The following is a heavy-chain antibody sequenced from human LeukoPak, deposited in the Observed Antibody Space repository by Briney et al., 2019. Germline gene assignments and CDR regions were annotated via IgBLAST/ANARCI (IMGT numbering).Heavy chain of an antibody. CDR3: AKDGAVALFYFDY. J-gene: IGHJ4*02. CDR1: GFTFSDYY. V-gene: IGHV3-11*04. D-gene: IGHD3-16*01. CDR2: ISSSGSTI. Sequence: GGSLRLSCAASGFTFSDYYMSWIRQAPGKGLEWVSYISSSGSTIYYADSVKGRFTISRDNAKNSLYLQMNSLRAEDTAVYYCAKDGAVALFYFDYWGQGTLVTVSS.